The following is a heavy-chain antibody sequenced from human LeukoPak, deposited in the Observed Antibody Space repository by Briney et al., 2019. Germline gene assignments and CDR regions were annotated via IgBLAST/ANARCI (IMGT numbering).Heavy chain of an antibody. CDR3: AKFGYGDPPPHY. J-gene: IGHJ4*02. V-gene: IGHV3-23*01. Sequence: GGSLRLSCAASGFTFSSYAMSWVRQAPVKGLEWVSAISGSGGSTYYADSVKGRFTISRDNSKNTLYLQMNGLRAEDMAVYYCAKFGYGDPPPHYWGQGTLVTVSS. CDR1: GFTFSSYA. CDR2: ISGSGGST. D-gene: IGHD4-17*01.